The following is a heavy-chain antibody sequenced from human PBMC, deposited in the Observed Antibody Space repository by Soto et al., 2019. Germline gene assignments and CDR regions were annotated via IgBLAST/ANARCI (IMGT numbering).Heavy chain of an antibody. D-gene: IGHD2-15*01. CDR2: IYWDDDK. J-gene: IGHJ6*02. V-gene: IGHV2-5*02. CDR3: AHEGGRGYCSGGSCYYYYGMDV. Sequence: QITLKESGPTLVKPTQTLTLTCTFSGFSLSTSGVGVGWIRQPPGKALEWLALIYWDDDKRYSPSLKSRLTITKDTSKNQVVLTMTNMDPVDTATYYCAHEGGRGYCSGGSCYYYYGMDVWGQGTTVTVSS. CDR1: GFSLSTSGVG.